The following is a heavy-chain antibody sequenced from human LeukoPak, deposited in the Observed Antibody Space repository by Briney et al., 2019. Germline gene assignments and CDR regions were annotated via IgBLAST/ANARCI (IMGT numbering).Heavy chain of an antibody. D-gene: IGHD3-22*01. J-gene: IGHJ6*02. CDR1: GFTFSSYA. CDR2: ISGSGGST. V-gene: IGHV3-23*01. Sequence: GGSLRLSCAASGFTFSSYAMSWVRQAPGQGLEWVSAISGSGGSTYYADSVKGRFTISRDNSKNTLYLQMNSLRAEDTAVYYCAKEFLYDSSGDYYYYYGMDVWGQGTTVTVSS. CDR3: AKEFLYDSSGDYYYYYGMDV.